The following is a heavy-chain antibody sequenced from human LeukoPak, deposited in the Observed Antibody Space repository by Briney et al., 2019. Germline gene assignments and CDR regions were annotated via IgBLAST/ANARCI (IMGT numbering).Heavy chain of an antibody. V-gene: IGHV4-59*12. CDR3: ARDTPVGSRIAPDY. CDR2: IYYSGST. D-gene: IGHD6-13*01. Sequence: PSETLSLTCTVSGGSISSYYWSWIRQPPGKGLEWIGYIYYSGSTNYNPSLKSRVTISVDTSKNQFSLKLSSVTAADTAVYYCARDTPVGSRIAPDYWGQGTLVTVSS. J-gene: IGHJ4*02. CDR1: GGSISSYY.